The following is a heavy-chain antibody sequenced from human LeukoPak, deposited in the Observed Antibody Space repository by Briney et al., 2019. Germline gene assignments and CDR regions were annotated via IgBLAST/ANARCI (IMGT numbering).Heavy chain of an antibody. D-gene: IGHD7-27*01. J-gene: IGHJ4*02. CDR1: GFTFSNYW. CDR2: IKQDGSEK. Sequence: GGSLRLSCVASGFTFSNYWMSWVRQAPGKGLEWVANIKQDGSEKYYVDSVKGRFTISRDNAKNSLYLQMISLRAEDTAVYYCARTGDSHYWGQGTLVTVSS. V-gene: IGHV3-7*03. CDR3: ARTGDSHY.